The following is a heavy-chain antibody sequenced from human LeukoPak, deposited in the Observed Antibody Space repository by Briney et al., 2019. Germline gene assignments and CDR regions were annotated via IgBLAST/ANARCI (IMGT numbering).Heavy chain of an antibody. CDR1: GFTFSSYA. D-gene: IGHD6-13*01. V-gene: IGHV3-23*01. Sequence: PGGSLRLSCAASGFTFSSYAMSWVRQVPGKGLEWVSVISGSGDNTYYADSVKGRFTISRDNSKNTLYLQMNSLRAVDTAVYYCAKAGSWYVLSDFDYWGQGTLVTVSS. J-gene: IGHJ4*02. CDR2: ISGSGDNT. CDR3: AKAGSWYVLSDFDY.